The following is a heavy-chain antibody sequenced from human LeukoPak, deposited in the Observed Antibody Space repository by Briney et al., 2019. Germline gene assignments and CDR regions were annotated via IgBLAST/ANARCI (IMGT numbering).Heavy chain of an antibody. D-gene: IGHD3-10*02. CDR3: AELGITMIGGV. Sequence: GGSLRLSSAASGFTFSRYSMNWVRQAPGKGLEWVSSISISSSYIYYADSVKGRFTMSRDNAKNSLYLQMNSLRAEDTAVYYCAELGITMIGGVWGKGTTVTISS. J-gene: IGHJ6*04. CDR1: GFTFSRYS. V-gene: IGHV3-21*01. CDR2: ISISSSYI.